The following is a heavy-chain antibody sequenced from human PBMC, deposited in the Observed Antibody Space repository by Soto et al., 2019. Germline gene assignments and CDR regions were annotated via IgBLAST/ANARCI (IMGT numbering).Heavy chain of an antibody. Sequence: QITLKESGPPLVRPPQTLTLTCTVSRFSLTSGAGVGWIRQPPGQALEWLALIYWDDDKRYSPAVKNRLTTTKDTSRNLGVLTVTNVGPVDTSTDFRVHLDPEIVTVGGQGGFYYWCKGTLVTVSS. J-gene: IGHJ4*02. V-gene: IGHV2-5*02. D-gene: IGHD3-16*01. CDR1: RFSLTSGAG. CDR3: VHLDPEIVTVGGQGGFYY. CDR2: IYWDDDK.